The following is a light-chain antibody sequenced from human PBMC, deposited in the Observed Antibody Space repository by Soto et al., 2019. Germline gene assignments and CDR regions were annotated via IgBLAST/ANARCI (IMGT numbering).Light chain of an antibody. V-gene: IGKV3-20*01. CDR1: QSVSSTY. J-gene: IGKJ5*01. CDR3: QQYGSSLSIT. Sequence: EIVLTQSPGTLSLSPGERATLSCRASQSVSSTYLAWYQQKPGQAPRLLIHGASSRATGIPDRFSGSGSGTDFTFTISRLEPEDFAVYYCQQYGSSLSITFGQGTRLEIK. CDR2: GAS.